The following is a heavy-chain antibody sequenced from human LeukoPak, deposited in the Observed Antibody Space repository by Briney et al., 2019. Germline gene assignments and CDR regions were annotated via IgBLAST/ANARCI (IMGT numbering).Heavy chain of an antibody. V-gene: IGHV3-23*01. J-gene: IGHJ4*02. CDR2: ISGSDDGT. CDR3: ARVTGYMIEDYFDY. CDR1: GFTFSTYA. Sequence: PGGSLRLSCAASGFTFSTYAMSWVRQIPGKGLEWVSAISGSDDGTYYADSVKGRFTISRDNSKNTLYLQMNSLRDEDTAVYYCARVTGYMIEDYFDYWGQGTLVTVSS. D-gene: IGHD3-22*01.